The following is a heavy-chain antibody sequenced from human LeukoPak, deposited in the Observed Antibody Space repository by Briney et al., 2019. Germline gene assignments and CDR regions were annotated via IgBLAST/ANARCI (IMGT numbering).Heavy chain of an antibody. J-gene: IGHJ3*02. CDR2: INHSGST. Sequence: KPSETLSLTCAVYGGSFSGYYWSWIRPPPGKGLEWIGEINHSGSTNYNPSLKSRVTISVDTSKNQFSLKLSSVTAADTAVYYCASGSMVIKAFDIWGQGTMVTVSS. CDR1: GGSFSGYY. V-gene: IGHV4-34*01. D-gene: IGHD3-22*01. CDR3: ASGSMVIKAFDI.